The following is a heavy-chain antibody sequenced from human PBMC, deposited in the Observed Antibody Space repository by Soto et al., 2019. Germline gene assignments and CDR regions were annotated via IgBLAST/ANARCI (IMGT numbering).Heavy chain of an antibody. D-gene: IGHD1-7*01. J-gene: IGHJ4*02. CDR2: ISGNSGSL. CDR1: GFTFADYP. Sequence: GGSLRLSCAASGFTFADYPMHWVRQAPGKGLEWVSGISGNSGSLGYADSVKGRFTISRDNAKNSLYLQMNSLRAEDTAFYYCAKIRGTGTSDFDYWGQGALVTVSS. V-gene: IGHV3-9*01. CDR3: AKIRGTGTSDFDY.